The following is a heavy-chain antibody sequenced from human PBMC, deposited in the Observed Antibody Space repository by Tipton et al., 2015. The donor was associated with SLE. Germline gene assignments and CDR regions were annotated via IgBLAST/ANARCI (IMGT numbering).Heavy chain of an antibody. V-gene: IGHV4-34*01. CDR3: ARGSITIFGVVITPTDY. Sequence: LRLSCAVYGGSFSGYYWSWIRQPPGKGLEWIGEINHSGSTNYNPSLKSRVTISVDTSKNHFSLKLSSVTAADTAVYYCARGSITIFGVVITPTDYWGQGTLVTVSS. CDR2: INHSGST. J-gene: IGHJ4*02. CDR1: GGSFSGYY. D-gene: IGHD3-3*01.